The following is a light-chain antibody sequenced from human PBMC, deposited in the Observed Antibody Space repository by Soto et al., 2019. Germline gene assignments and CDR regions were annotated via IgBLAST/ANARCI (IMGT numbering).Light chain of an antibody. CDR3: QQSFTTPS. Sequence: DIQMTQSPSTLSASVGDTVTITCRASESIDNWLAWYQQKPGKAPKLLIFAASTLVRGVPSRFSGRGSGTEFTLTISSLQADDYATYYGQQSFTTPSFGQGTRLE. CDR1: ESIDNW. V-gene: IGKV1-5*01. CDR2: AAS. J-gene: IGKJ5*01.